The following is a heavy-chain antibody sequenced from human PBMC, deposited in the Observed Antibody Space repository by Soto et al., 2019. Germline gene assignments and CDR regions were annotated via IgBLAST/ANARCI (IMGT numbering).Heavy chain of an antibody. V-gene: IGHV1-18*01. Sequence: ASVKVSCKASVYTFTSYGNSCGLPAPGPGLEWEGWISGYNGKTNYAPTVQDRVTTTTDTSTSTVYMELRSLRSDYTAVYFCVRVGEIPHYCNGMDVWGKGTTVTVSS. CDR1: VYTFTSYG. D-gene: IGHD2-2*02. J-gene: IGHJ6*04. CDR2: ISGYNGKT. CDR3: VRVGEIPHYCNGMDV.